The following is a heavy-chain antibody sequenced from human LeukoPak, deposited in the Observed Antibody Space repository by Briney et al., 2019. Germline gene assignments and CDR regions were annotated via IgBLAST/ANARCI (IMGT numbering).Heavy chain of an antibody. CDR2: ISGSGGST. J-gene: IGHJ4*02. V-gene: IGHV3-23*01. D-gene: IGHD5-24*01. Sequence: PGGSLRLSCAASGFTFSSYAMSWVRQAPGKGLEWVSAISGSGGSTYNADSVKGRFTISRDNSKNTLYLQLNSLKAKDMAVYYCAKRGPRGAHYFDYWGQGTLVTVSS. CDR1: GFTFSSYA. CDR3: AKRGPRGAHYFDY.